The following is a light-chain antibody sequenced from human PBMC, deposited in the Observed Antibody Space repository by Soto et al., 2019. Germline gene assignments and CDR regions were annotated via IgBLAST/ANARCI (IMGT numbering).Light chain of an antibody. CDR3: QQYGSRTYT. CDR2: GAS. CDR1: QSVSITY. V-gene: IGKV3-20*01. J-gene: IGKJ2*01. Sequence: EIVLTQSPGTLSLSPGERATLSCRASQSVSITYLAWYQQKPGRAPRLLTYGASSRATGIPDRFSGSGSRTDFTLTISRLEPEDFAVYYCQQYGSRTYTFGQGTKLEIK.